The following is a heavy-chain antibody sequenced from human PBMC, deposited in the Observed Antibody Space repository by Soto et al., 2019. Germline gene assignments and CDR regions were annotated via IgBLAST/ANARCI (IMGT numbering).Heavy chain of an antibody. V-gene: IGHV3-23*01. Sequence: GGSLRLSCAASGFTFSSYAMSWVRQAPGKGLEWVSAISGSGGSTYYADSVKGRFTISRDNSKNTLYLQMNSLRAEDTAVYYCAKLGAIYSGYENWFDPWGQGTLVTVSS. CDR2: ISGSGGST. CDR3: AKLGAIYSGYENWFDP. CDR1: GFTFSSYA. D-gene: IGHD5-12*01. J-gene: IGHJ5*02.